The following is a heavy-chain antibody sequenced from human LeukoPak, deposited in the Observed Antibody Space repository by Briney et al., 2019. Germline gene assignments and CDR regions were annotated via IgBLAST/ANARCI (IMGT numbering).Heavy chain of an antibody. Sequence: LRLSCAACGFTFTTYDMNWVRQAPDKGLEWVSSISSRSTSIYYADSVKGRFTISRDNAKNSLYLQMNSLRAEDTAVYWCARDYIAYDPLDYWGQGTLVTVSS. J-gene: IGHJ4*02. D-gene: IGHD3-3*01. CDR3: ARDYIAYDPLDY. CDR2: ISSRSTSI. CDR1: GFTFTTYD. V-gene: IGHV3-21*01.